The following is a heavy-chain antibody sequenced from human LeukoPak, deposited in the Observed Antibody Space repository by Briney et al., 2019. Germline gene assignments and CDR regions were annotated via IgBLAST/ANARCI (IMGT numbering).Heavy chain of an antibody. CDR2: IRYNGNNQ. CDR1: GFTFNNYG. Sequence: GGSLRLSCAASGFTFNNYGMHWVRQAPGKGLEWVAFIRYNGNNQYYADSVKGRFTSSRDNSKNTLYLQMNSLKGDDPAVYYCAKDSAFYYIDVWGKGTTVIISS. CDR3: AKDSAFYYIDV. V-gene: IGHV3-30*02. D-gene: IGHD3-10*01. J-gene: IGHJ6*03.